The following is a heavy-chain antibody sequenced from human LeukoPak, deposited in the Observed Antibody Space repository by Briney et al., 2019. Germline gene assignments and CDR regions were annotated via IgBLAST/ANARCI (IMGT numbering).Heavy chain of an antibody. J-gene: IGHJ4*02. CDR1: GGTFSSYA. D-gene: IGHD1-26*01. Sequence: EASVKVSCKASGGTFSSYAISWVRQAPGQGLGWMGGIIPIFGTANYAQKFQGRVTMTRDTSTSTVYMELSSLRSEDTAVYYCARDPVGTGGFDYWGQGTLVTVSS. V-gene: IGHV1-69*05. CDR2: IIPIFGTA. CDR3: ARDPVGTGGFDY.